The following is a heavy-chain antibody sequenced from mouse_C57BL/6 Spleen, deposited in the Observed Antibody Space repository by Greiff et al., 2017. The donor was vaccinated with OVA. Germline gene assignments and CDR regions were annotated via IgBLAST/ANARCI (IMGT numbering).Heavy chain of an antibody. CDR3: ARAKVYDYVDY. CDR1: GYTFTDYN. D-gene: IGHD2-3*01. J-gene: IGHJ2*01. V-gene: IGHV1-22*01. Sequence: VQLQPSGPELVKPGASVTMSCKASGYTFTDYNMHWVKQSHGKSLEWIGYINPNNGGTSYNQKFKGKATLTVNKSSSTAYMELRSLTSEDSAVYYCARAKVYDYVDYWGQGTTLTVSS. CDR2: INPNNGGT.